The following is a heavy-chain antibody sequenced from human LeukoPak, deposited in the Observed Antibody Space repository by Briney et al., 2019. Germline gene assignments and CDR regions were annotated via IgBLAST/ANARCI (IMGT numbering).Heavy chain of an antibody. D-gene: IGHD1-1*01. CDR3: ARSISWNDGFDI. J-gene: IGHJ3*02. CDR1: GGSISGYY. Sequence: SETLSLTCPVSGGSISGYYWNWIRQPPGKGLEWIGYIHCSGSTNYKSSLRSRITISADTSKNQFSLKLDSVTAADTAVYYCARSISWNDGFDIWGQGIMVIVSS. V-gene: IGHV4-59*01. CDR2: IHCSGST.